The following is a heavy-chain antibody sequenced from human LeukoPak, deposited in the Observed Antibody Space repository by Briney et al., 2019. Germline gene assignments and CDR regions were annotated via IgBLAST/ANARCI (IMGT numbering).Heavy chain of an antibody. CDR2: IYISGST. Sequence: PSETLSLTCTVSGGAISRYYWSWIRQPAGKGLEWIGRIYISGSTNYNPSLKSRVTMSVDTSKNQFSLRLSSVTAADTAVYYCARVGSSGWYTWFGPWGQGTLVTVSS. CDR3: ARVGSSGWYTWFGP. D-gene: IGHD6-19*01. J-gene: IGHJ5*02. CDR1: GGAISRYY. V-gene: IGHV4-4*07.